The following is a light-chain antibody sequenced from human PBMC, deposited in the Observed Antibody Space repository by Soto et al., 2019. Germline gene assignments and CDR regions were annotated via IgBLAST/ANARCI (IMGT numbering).Light chain of an antibody. CDR3: SSYTTSATLV. CDR2: EVT. Sequence: QSALTQPASVSGSPGQSITISCTGTSSDVGGYNYVSWYQQHPGKAPKVMIYEVTNRPSGVSYRFSGSKSGDTASLTISGLQSEDEADYYCSSYTTSATLVFGGGTKLTVL. CDR1: SSDVGGYNY. V-gene: IGLV2-14*01. J-gene: IGLJ3*02.